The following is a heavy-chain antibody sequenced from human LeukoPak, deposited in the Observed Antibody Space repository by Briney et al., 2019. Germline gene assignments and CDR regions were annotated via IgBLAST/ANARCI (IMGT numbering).Heavy chain of an antibody. Sequence: GGSLRLSCAASGFTFSSYAMSWVRQAPGKGLEWVSGISSNGASTYYVDSVKGRFTISRDNSKNTLFLQMNSLRAEDTAVYYCARDENEQQLDYWGQGTLVTVSS. CDR2: ISSNGAST. V-gene: IGHV3-23*01. J-gene: IGHJ4*02. CDR3: ARDENEQQLDY. D-gene: IGHD6-13*01. CDR1: GFTFSSYA.